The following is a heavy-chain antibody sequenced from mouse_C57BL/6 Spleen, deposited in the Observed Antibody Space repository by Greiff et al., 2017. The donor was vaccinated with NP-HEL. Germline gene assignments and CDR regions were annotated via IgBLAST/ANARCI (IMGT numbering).Heavy chain of an antibody. CDR1: GYAFSSYW. CDR2: IYPGDGDT. CDR3: ARTGYGSDY. D-gene: IGHD1-1*01. Sequence: VQLQQSGASVKISCKASGYAFSSYWMNWVKQRPGKGLEWIGQIYPGDGDTNYNGKFKGKATLTADKSSSTAYMQLSSLTSEDSAVYFCARTGYGSDYWGQGTTLTVSS. J-gene: IGHJ2*01. V-gene: IGHV1-80*01.